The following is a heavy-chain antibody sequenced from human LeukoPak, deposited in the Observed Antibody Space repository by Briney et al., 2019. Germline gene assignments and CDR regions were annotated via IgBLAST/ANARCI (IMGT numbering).Heavy chain of an antibody. J-gene: IGHJ3*02. CDR3: ARQTTPRKVTHVFDI. Sequence: GESLKISCKGSRYSFATYWIGWVRQMPGKGLEWMGIIYPGDSDTRYSPSFQGQVTISADKSITTAYLQLSSLKASDTAMYYCARQTTPRKVTHVFDIWGQGTMVTVSS. CDR2: IYPGDSDT. CDR1: RYSFATYW. D-gene: IGHD2-15*01. V-gene: IGHV5-51*01.